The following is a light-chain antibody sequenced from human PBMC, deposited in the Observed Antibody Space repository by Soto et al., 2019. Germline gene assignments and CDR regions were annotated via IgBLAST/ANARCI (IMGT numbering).Light chain of an antibody. Sequence: QSVLTQPPSVSGAPGQRVNMSCTGSSSNIGAGYGVHWYQQLPGTAPKLLIYDNSKRPSGVPDRFSGSKSGTSVSLAITGLQAGDEADYYCQSYDSSLSGYVFGTGTKVTVL. J-gene: IGLJ1*01. CDR2: DNS. CDR1: SSNIGAGYG. V-gene: IGLV1-40*01. CDR3: QSYDSSLSGYV.